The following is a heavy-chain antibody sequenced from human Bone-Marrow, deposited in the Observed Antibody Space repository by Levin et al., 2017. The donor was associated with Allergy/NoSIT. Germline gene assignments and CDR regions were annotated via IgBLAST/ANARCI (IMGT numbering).Heavy chain of an antibody. V-gene: IGHV3-23*01. CDR2: ITDSGGRT. J-gene: IGHJ4*02. D-gene: IGHD1-26*01. Sequence: GESLKISCAASGFTFNSYTMNWVRQAPGKGLEWVSAITDSGGRTLYADSVKGRFTISRDNSKNTLYLQMNSLRGEDTAVYYGAKGRGGATYDYWGQGTLVTVSS. CDR1: GFTFNSYT. CDR3: AKGRGGATYDY.